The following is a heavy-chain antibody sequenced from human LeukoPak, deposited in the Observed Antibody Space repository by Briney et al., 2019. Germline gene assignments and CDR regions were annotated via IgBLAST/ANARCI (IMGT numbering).Heavy chain of an antibody. V-gene: IGHV4-30-2*01. CDR2: IYHSGST. CDR1: GGSISSGGYY. D-gene: IGHD2-2*01. J-gene: IGHJ3*02. Sequence: SETLSLTCTVSGGSISSGGYYWSWIRQPPGKGLEGIGYIYHSGSTYYNPSLKSRVTISVDRSKNQFSLKLSSVTAADTAVYYCARDIVVVPAANGVGAFDIWGKGKMVTVSS. CDR3: ARDIVVVPAANGVGAFDI.